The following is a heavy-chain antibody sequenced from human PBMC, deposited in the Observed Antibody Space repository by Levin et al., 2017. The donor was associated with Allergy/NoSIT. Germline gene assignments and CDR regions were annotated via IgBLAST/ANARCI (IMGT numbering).Heavy chain of an antibody. D-gene: IGHD5-18*01. CDR1: GGTFSSYT. J-gene: IGHJ5*02. Sequence: SVKVSCKASGGTFSSYTISWVRQAPGQGLEWMGRIIPILGIANYAQKFQGRVTITADKSTSTAYMELSSLRSEDTAVYYCARAFEYSYGSVWFDPWGQGTLVTVSS. V-gene: IGHV1-69*02. CDR3: ARAFEYSYGSVWFDP. CDR2: IIPILGIA.